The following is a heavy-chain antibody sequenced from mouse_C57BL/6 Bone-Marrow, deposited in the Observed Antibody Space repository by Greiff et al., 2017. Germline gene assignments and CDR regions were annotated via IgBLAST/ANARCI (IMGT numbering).Heavy chain of an antibody. Sequence: QVQLQQPGAELVKPGASVKLSCKASGYTFTSYWMQWVKQRPGQGLEWIGEIDPSDSYTNYNQKFKGKATLTVDTSSSTAYMQLSSLTSEASAVYYCARYRGRWGRGTALTVSS. J-gene: IGHJ2*01. V-gene: IGHV1-50*01. CDR3: ARYRGR. CDR2: IDPSDSYT. CDR1: GYTFTSYW. D-gene: IGHD3-3*01.